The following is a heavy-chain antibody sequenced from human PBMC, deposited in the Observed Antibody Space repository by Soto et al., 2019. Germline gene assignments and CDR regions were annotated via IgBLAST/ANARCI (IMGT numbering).Heavy chain of an antibody. CDR1: GFTFSTYW. CDR3: ATAGQFRFDN. V-gene: IGHV3-74*01. CDR2: INADGRTT. D-gene: IGHD2-21*01. Sequence: EVQLVESGGGLFQPGGSLRLSCEASGFTFSTYWMHWVRQAPWQGLVWLSRINADGRTTNYADSVRGRFTISRDNAKNTLFLQVNSLRAEDTAVYYCATAGQFRFDNWGQGALVTVSS. J-gene: IGHJ4*02.